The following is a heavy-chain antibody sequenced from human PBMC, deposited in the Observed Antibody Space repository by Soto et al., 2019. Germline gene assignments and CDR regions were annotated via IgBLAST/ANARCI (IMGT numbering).Heavy chain of an antibody. J-gene: IGHJ4*02. CDR1: GYTFTSYG. Sequence: QVHLVQSGAEVKKPGASVKVSCKASGYTFTSYGITWVRQAPGQVLEWMGWISAHNGNTDYAQKLQGRVIVTRDTSTSTAYMELRSLISDDTAVYYCARGRYGEYWGQGALVTVSS. CDR3: ARGRYGEY. CDR2: ISAHNGNT. D-gene: IGHD3-10*01. V-gene: IGHV1-18*01.